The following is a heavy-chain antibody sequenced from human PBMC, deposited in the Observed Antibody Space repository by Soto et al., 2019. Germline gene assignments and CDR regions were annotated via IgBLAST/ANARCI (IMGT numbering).Heavy chain of an antibody. Sequence: SVKVSCKASGGTFSSYAISGVRQAPGQGLEWMGGIIPIFGTANYAQKFQGRVTITADKSTSTAYMELSSLRSEDTAVYYCARDLGIVVVPAPYYYGMDVLGQRTTVTVSS. J-gene: IGHJ6*02. CDR1: GGTFSSYA. CDR2: IIPIFGTA. V-gene: IGHV1-69*06. D-gene: IGHD2-2*01. CDR3: ARDLGIVVVPAPYYYGMDV.